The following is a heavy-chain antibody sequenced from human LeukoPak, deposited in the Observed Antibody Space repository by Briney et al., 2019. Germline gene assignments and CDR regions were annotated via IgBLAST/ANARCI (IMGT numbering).Heavy chain of an antibody. CDR1: GFTFSGYS. D-gene: IGHD3-9*01. Sequence: GGSLRLSCAASGFTFSGYSINWVRQAPGKGLEWVSSISSGSSYIYYADSVKGRFTISRDNAKNSLYLQMNSLRAEDTAVYYCAKSLRYFDWLLDYWGQGTLVTVSS. V-gene: IGHV3-21*01. CDR3: AKSLRYFDWLLDY. CDR2: ISSGSSYI. J-gene: IGHJ4*02.